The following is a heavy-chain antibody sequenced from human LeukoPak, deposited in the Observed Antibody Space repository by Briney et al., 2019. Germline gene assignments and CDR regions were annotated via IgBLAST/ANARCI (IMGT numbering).Heavy chain of an antibody. CDR2: ISWNSGSI. J-gene: IGHJ4*02. CDR3: AKDNWNRPYYFDY. V-gene: IGHV3-9*01. D-gene: IGHD1-1*01. CDR1: GFTFDDYA. Sequence: GGSLRLSCAASGFTFDDYAMHWVRQAPGKGLEWVSGISWNSGSIGYADSVKGRFTISRDNAKNSLYLQMNSLRAEDTALYYCAKDNWNRPYYFDYWGQGTLVTVSS.